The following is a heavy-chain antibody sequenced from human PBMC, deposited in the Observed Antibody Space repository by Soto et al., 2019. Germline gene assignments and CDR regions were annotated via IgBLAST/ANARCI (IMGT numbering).Heavy chain of an antibody. V-gene: IGHV3-74*01. CDR3: AIHDCTNDVCLEAAVTVGGALEY. CDR2: ISSDGTTT. CDR1: GFTFSKYW. Sequence: EVQLVESGGGLVQPGKALRLSCAASGFTFSKYWIHWVRQAPGKGPVWVSYISSDGTTTDYADSVKGRFTISRDNAKNTLYLQMDSLRAEDTAVYYCAIHDCTNDVCLEAAVTVGGALEYWGQGAQVTVSS. D-gene: IGHD2-8*01. J-gene: IGHJ4*02.